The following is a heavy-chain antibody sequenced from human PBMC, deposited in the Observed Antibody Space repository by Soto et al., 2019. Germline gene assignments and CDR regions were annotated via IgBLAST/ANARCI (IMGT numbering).Heavy chain of an antibody. D-gene: IGHD3-3*01. CDR2: IYNSGIT. CDR3: ARGVTVFGLVSRFWFDP. J-gene: IGHJ5*02. CDR1: GGSISSGDYS. Sequence: KPSETLSLTCTVSGGSISSGDYSWSWVRQSPGKGLEWIGHIYNSGITYYNPSLKSRVVISTDTSRNQFSLRLNSLTAADRAVYFCARGVTVFGLVSRFWFDPWGQGTVVTVSS. V-gene: IGHV4-30-4*01.